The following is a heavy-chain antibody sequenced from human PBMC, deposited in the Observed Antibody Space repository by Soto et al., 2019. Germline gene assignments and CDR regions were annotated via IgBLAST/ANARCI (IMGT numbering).Heavy chain of an antibody. CDR3: ARELGYCSGGSCFRYYYYGMDV. Sequence: SETLSLTCAVYGGSFSGYYWSWIRQPPGKGLEWIGEINHSGSTNYNPSLKSRVTISVDTSKNQFSLKLSSVTAADTAVYYCARELGYCSGGSCFRYYYYGMDVWRQGTTVTVSS. J-gene: IGHJ6*02. CDR2: INHSGST. CDR1: GGSFSGYY. V-gene: IGHV4-34*01. D-gene: IGHD2-15*01.